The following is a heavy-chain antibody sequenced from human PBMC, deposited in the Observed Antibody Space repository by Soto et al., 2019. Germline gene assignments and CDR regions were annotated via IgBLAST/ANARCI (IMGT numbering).Heavy chain of an antibody. CDR1: GFPFSDYY. D-gene: IGHD3-9*01. V-gene: IGHV3-11*05. J-gene: IGHJ4*02. CDR2: IGSSSSYT. Sequence: QVQLVESGGDLVKPGGSLRLSCAASGFPFSDYYMSWIRQAPGKGLGWVTSIGSSSSYTNYADSVKGRFTISRDNAKNSLYLQMNSLSAEDTAVYYCARRRPTGYYNYWGQGTLVTVSA. CDR3: ARRRPTGYYNY.